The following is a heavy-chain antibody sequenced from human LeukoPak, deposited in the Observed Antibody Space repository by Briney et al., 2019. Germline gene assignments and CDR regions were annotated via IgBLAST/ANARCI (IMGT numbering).Heavy chain of an antibody. V-gene: IGHV1-18*01. CDR2: ISAYNGNT. CDR3: ARDSPYYYDSSGYYYGYFDY. CDR1: GYTFTSYG. D-gene: IGHD3-22*01. J-gene: IGHJ4*02. Sequence: ASVKVSCKASGYTFTSYGISWVRQAPGQGLEWMGWISAYNGNTNYAQKLQGRVTMTTDTSTSTAYMELSSLRSEDTAVYYCARDSPYYYDSSGYYYGYFDYWGQGTLVTVSS.